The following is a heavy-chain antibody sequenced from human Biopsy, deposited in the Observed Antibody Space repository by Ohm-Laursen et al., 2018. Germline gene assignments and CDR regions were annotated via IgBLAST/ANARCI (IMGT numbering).Heavy chain of an antibody. CDR3: FKATDGKRYGMDV. Sequence: GASVKVSCKASGYTFIAYNIHWVRQAPGQGLEWMGWITPESGGTDYAQKFRGRVSMTRDTSISTVYMELKSPTSDDTAVYYCFKATDGKRYGMDVWGQGTTVTVSS. CDR1: GYTFIAYN. V-gene: IGHV1-2*02. J-gene: IGHJ6*02. CDR2: ITPESGGT. D-gene: IGHD5-24*01.